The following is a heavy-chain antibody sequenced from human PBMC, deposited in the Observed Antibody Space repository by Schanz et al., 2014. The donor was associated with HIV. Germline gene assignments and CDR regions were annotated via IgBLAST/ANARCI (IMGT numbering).Heavy chain of an antibody. J-gene: IGHJ4*02. Sequence: QVQLVESGGGVVQPGGSLRLSWVASGFAFGIYGMHWVRQAPGKGLEWVAVIGHEGNDIHYVDSVAGRFTISRDNSKNTLYLQLGSLRTEDTAVYYCARDLNVGRHFDHWGQGTLVTVSS. CDR1: GFAFGIYG. D-gene: IGHD1-26*01. CDR3: ARDLNVGRHFDH. CDR2: IGHEGNDI. V-gene: IGHV3-33*01.